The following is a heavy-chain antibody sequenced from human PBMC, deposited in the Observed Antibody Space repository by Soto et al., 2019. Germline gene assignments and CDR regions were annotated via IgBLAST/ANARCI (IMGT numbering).Heavy chain of an antibody. CDR3: ARYFKRITMVRGAPSYYHMDV. CDR2: IYYSGST. CDR1: GGSISSSSYY. V-gene: IGHV4-39*01. D-gene: IGHD3-10*01. J-gene: IGHJ6*03. Sequence: SETLSLTCTVSGGSISSSSYYWGWIRQPPGKGLEWIGSIYYSGSTYYNPSLKSRVTISVDTFKNQFSLKLSSVTAADTAVYYCARYFKRITMVRGAPSYYHMDVWGKGTTVTVSS.